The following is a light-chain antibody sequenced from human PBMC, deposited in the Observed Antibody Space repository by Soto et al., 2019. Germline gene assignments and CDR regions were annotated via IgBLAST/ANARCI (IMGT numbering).Light chain of an antibody. J-gene: IGKJ1*01. Sequence: EVVMTQSPATLSVSPGARATLSCRASQSIGTNLAWYQHKPGQPPSLLIYGAATRATGVPARFRGSGSGTQFTLTITSLQSEDFAVCYCQQYNSWTWTFGQGTKVDIK. CDR1: QSIGTN. V-gene: IGKV3-15*01. CDR3: QQYNSWTWT. CDR2: GAA.